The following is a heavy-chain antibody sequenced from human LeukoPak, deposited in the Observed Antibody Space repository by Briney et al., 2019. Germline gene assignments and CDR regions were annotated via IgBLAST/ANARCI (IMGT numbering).Heavy chain of an antibody. J-gene: IGHJ4*02. D-gene: IGHD3-10*01. CDR2: IYYSGST. V-gene: IGHV4-39*07. CDR1: GGSISSSSYY. Sequence: SETLPLTCTVSGGSISSSSYYWGWIRQPPGKGLEWIGSIYYSGSTYYNPSLKSRVTISVDTSKNQFSLKLSSVTAADTAVYYCASSGSGSYYNEASDYWGQGTLVTVSS. CDR3: ASSGSGSYYNEASDY.